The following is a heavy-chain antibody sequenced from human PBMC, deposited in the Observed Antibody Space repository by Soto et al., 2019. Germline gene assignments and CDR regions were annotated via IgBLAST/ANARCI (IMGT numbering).Heavy chain of an antibody. J-gene: IGHJ4*02. CDR1: ADSVTGDN. CDR2: IDYSGST. Sequence: LSLTCSVSADSVTGDNWGWSRQSPEKGLEWIGYIDYSGSTNYNPSLRSRITITIDTSSNQFSLNLASVTAADTAVYYCAKDRRRSGSVSVFDYYDSSGYLTGPYWGQGTLVTVSS. D-gene: IGHD3-22*01. V-gene: IGHV4-59*02. CDR3: AKDRRRSGSVSVFDYYDSSGYLTGPY.